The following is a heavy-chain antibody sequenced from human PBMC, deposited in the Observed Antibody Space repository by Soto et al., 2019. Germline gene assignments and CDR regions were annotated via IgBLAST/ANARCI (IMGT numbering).Heavy chain of an antibody. CDR3: ARDYGLRGYSSSSSPYYYYYGMDV. Sequence: GGSLRLSCAASGFTFSSYSMNWVRQAPGKGLEWVSSISSSSSYIYYADSVKGRFTISRDNAKNSLYLQMNSLRAEDTAVYYCARDYGLRGYSSSSSPYYYYYGMDVWGQGTTVTVSS. CDR2: ISSSSSYI. V-gene: IGHV3-21*01. J-gene: IGHJ6*02. D-gene: IGHD6-6*01. CDR1: GFTFSSYS.